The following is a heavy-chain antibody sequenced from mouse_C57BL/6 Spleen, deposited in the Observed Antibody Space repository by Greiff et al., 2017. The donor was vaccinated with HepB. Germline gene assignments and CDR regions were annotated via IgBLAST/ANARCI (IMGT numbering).Heavy chain of an antibody. CDR3: ARDAHHDGDYWYFDV. J-gene: IGHJ1*03. D-gene: IGHD2-3*01. Sequence: EVKVVESGGGLVQSGRSLRLSCATSGFTFSDFYMEWVRQAPGKGLEWIAASRNKANDYTTEYSASVKGRFIVSRDTSQSILYLQMNALRAEDTAIYYCARDAHHDGDYWYFDVWGTGTTVTVSS. CDR2: SRNKANDYTT. CDR1: GFTFSDFY. V-gene: IGHV7-1*01.